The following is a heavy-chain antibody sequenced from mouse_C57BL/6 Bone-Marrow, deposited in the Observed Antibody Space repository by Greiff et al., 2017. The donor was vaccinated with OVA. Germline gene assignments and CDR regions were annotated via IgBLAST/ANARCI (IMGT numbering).Heavy chain of an antibody. CDR1: GYTFTSYW. D-gene: IGHD1-1*01. CDR2: IHPNSGST. J-gene: IGHJ3*01. V-gene: IGHV1-64*01. Sequence: QVQLQQPGAELVKPGASVKLSCKASGYTFTSYWMHWVKQRPGQGLEWIGMIHPNSGSTNYNEKFKSKATLTVDKSSSTAYMPLSSRTSEDSAVYYCARLEGNYYGSPWFADWGQGTLVTVSA. CDR3: ARLEGNYYGSPWFAD.